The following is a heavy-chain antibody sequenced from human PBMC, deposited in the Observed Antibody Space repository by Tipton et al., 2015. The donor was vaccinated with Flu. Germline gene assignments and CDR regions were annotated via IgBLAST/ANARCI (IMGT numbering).Heavy chain of an antibody. J-gene: IGHJ6*03. V-gene: IGHV4-59*11. D-gene: IGHD3-3*01. Sequence: LRLSCTVSGGSISSHHWSWIRQSPGKGLEWIAYISSSGTTNYNPSLKSRVTTSVDTSKNHFSLKLTSVTAADTAVYFCARARRFLEWQFYYYYMDVWGQGTTVTVSS. CDR3: ARARRFLEWQFYYYYMDV. CDR2: ISSSGTT. CDR1: GGSISSHH.